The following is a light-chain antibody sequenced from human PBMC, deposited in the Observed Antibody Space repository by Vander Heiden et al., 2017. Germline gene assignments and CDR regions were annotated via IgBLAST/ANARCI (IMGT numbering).Light chain of an antibody. CDR2: RND. V-gene: IGLV1-47*01. CDR1: SSNIGSND. J-gene: IGLJ1*01. CDR3: SAWEDSRSGFYV. Sequence: QPVLTQPPSASGPPGQRVTISCSGSSSNIGSNDEYWYQQLPEASPNRLIYRNDRRPTGVPYRFSGSKSGPSASLAIIGLRSEDEADYYCSAWEDSRSGFYVFGTGTKVTVL.